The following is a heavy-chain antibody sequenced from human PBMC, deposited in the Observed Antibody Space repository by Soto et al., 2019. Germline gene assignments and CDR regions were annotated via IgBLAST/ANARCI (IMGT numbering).Heavy chain of an antibody. CDR1: GDTFNFYS. CDR2: VNPILSLS. J-gene: IGHJ4*02. Sequence: QVQLVQAGGEVKRPGSSVKVSYKASGDTFNFYSINWVRQAPGLGLEWLGRVNPILSLSNYAQRFQGRVTMTADKSTSTAYMILNSLKSEDTAIYYCATSYGSGYRAFDYWGQGALVTVSS. D-gene: IGHD3-10*01. V-gene: IGHV1-69*02. CDR3: ATSYGSGYRAFDY.